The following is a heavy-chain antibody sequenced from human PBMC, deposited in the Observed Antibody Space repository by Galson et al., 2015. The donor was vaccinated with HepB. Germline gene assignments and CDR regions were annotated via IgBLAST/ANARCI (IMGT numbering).Heavy chain of an antibody. V-gene: IGHV3-30-3*01. CDR1: GFTFSRNR. Sequence: SLRLSCAASGFTFSRNRMHWLRQAPGKGLEWVAVISYDGTNKYYAETVKGRFTISRDNSKYTLFLQMNSLGPEDTAVYYCATELDYGGFDHWGQGTLVTVSS. CDR3: ATELDYGGFDH. D-gene: IGHD4-23*01. J-gene: IGHJ4*02. CDR2: ISYDGTNK.